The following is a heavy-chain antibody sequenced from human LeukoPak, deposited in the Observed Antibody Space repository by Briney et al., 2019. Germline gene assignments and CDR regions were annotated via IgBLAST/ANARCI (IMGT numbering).Heavy chain of an antibody. CDR3: ARGANGFDY. V-gene: IGHV3-64*01. J-gene: IGHJ4*02. D-gene: IGHD1-26*01. Sequence: GGSLRLSCAASGFTFSSYAMHWVRQAPGKGLESVSGISSNGGSTYYANSVKGRFTISRDNSKNTLYLQMGSLRAEDMAVYYCARGANGFDYWGQGTLVTVSS. CDR1: GFTFSSYA. CDR2: ISSNGGST.